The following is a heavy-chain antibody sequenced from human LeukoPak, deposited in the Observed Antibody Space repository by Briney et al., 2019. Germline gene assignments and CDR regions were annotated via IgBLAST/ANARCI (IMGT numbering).Heavy chain of an antibody. CDR2: IRFDGTKE. Sequence: PGGSLRLSCVASGFTFSDYGIHWVRQAPGKRLAWVAFIRFDGTKEDYIDSVKGRFTISRDNSKNTMYLQMNSLRAEDTAVYYCAKDRGDYFDDWGQGTLVTASS. CDR1: GFTFSDYG. J-gene: IGHJ4*02. D-gene: IGHD3-10*01. V-gene: IGHV3-30*02. CDR3: AKDRGDYFDD.